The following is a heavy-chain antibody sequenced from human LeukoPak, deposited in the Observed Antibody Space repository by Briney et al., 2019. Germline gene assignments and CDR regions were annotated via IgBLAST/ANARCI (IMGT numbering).Heavy chain of an antibody. CDR1: GASISNYY. J-gene: IGHJ3*02. Sequence: SETLSLTCTVSGASISNYYWRWIRQPPGKGLEWIGYMYYSGSTNYNPSLKSRVTISVDTSKNQFSLKLSSVTAADTAVYFCARVMTGRGGFDIWGQGTMVTVSS. CDR2: MYYSGST. V-gene: IGHV4-59*01. CDR3: ARVMTGRGGFDI. D-gene: IGHD2-8*01.